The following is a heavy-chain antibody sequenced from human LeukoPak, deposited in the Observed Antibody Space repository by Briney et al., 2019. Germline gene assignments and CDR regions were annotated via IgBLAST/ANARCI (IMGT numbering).Heavy chain of an antibody. D-gene: IGHD3-10*01. J-gene: IGHJ5*02. V-gene: IGHV4-39*01. CDR3: ARLTSEGVS. CDR1: GGSISSSSYY. CDR2: IYYSGST. Sequence: PSETLSLTCTVSGGSISSSSYYWGWIRQPPGKGLGWIGSIYYSGSTYYNPSLKSRVTISVDTSKNQFSLKLSSVTAADTAVYYCARLTSEGVSWGQGTLVTVSS.